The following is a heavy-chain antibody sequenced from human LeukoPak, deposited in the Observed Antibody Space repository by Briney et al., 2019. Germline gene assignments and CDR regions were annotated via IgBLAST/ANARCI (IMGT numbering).Heavy chain of an antibody. D-gene: IGHD3-9*01. Sequence: ASVKVSCKASGYTFTGYYMHWVRQAPGRGLEWMGWINPNSGGTNYAQKFQGRVTMTRDTSISTAYMELSRLRSDDTAVYYCARVVIEFPSSDGYFDWLFDKYYFDYRGQGTLVTVSS. V-gene: IGHV1-2*02. J-gene: IGHJ4*02. CDR3: ARVVIEFPSSDGYFDWLFDKYYFDY. CDR2: INPNSGGT. CDR1: GYTFTGYY.